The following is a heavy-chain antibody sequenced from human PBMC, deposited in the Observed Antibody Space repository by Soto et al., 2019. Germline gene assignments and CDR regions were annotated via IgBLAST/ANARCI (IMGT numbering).Heavy chain of an antibody. CDR3: ARYLRPYNDLLTGYSRYYYYYHIGV. CDR2: IYYSGST. CDR1: GGSISSYY. V-gene: IGHV4-59*01. D-gene: IGHD3-9*01. J-gene: IGHJ6*03. Sequence: QVQLQESGPGLVKPSETLSLTCTVSGGSISSYYWSWIRQPPGKGLEWIGYIYYSGSTNYNPSLKSRVTVSVDPSKNKFSLKLSSVTAADTDVYYCARYLRPYNDLLTGYSRYYYYYHIGVRGKGTTGTGSS.